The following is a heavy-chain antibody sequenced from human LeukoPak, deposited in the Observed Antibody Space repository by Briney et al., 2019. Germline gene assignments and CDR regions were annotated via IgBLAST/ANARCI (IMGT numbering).Heavy chain of an antibody. CDR3: TRYSGRTDY. CDR2: IRSKTFGGST. CDR1: GFTFGTYA. J-gene: IGHJ4*02. Sequence: GGSLRLSCTSSGFTFGTYAVSWFRQAPGKGLEWVAFIRSKTFGGSTEYAASVKGRFTISRDDSKSIAYLQMNSLKTEDTAVYYCTRYSGRTDYWGQGTLVSVSS. D-gene: IGHD5-18*01. V-gene: IGHV3-49*03.